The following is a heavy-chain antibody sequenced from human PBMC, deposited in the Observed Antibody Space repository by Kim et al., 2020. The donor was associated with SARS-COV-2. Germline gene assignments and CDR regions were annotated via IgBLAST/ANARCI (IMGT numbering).Heavy chain of an antibody. D-gene: IGHD3-3*01. CDR1: GFTFSSYG. CDR3: ASQRGYYDFWSGYSYNWFDP. CDR2: ISYDGSNK. V-gene: IGHV3-30*03. J-gene: IGHJ5*02. Sequence: GGSLRLSCAASGFTFSSYGMHWVRQAPGKGLEWVAVISYDGSNKYYADSVKGRFTISRDNSKNTLYLQMNSLRAEDTAVYYCASQRGYYDFWSGYSYNWFDPWGQGTLVTVSS.